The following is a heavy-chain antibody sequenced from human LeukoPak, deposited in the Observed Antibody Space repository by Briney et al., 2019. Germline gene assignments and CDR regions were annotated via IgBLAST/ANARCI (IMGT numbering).Heavy chain of an antibody. V-gene: IGHV3-21*01. J-gene: IGHJ4*02. CDR2: ISSSSSYI. Sequence: PGGSLRLSCAASGITFSSYGMSWVRQAPGKGLEWVSSISSSSSYIYYADSVKGRFTISRDNAKNSLYLQMNSLRAEDTAVYYCARGWGIFDYWGQGTLVTVSS. D-gene: IGHD6-13*01. CDR3: ARGWGIFDY. CDR1: GITFSSYG.